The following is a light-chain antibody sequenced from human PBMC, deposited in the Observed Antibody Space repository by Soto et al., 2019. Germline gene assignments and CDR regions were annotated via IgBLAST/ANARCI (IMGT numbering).Light chain of an antibody. J-gene: IGLJ2*01. V-gene: IGLV1-47*01. CDR3: AAWDDSLSVHVV. Sequence: QSVLTRPPSASGTPGQRVTISCSGSSSNIGSNYAYWYQQLPGTAPKLLIYRNNQRPSGVPDRFSGSKSGTSASLAISGLRSEDEADYYCAAWDDSLSVHVVFGGGTKLTVL. CDR1: SSNIGSNY. CDR2: RNN.